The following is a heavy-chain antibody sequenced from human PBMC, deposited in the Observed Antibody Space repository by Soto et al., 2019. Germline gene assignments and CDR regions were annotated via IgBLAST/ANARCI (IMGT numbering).Heavy chain of an antibody. CDR1: GFTFSSYW. CDR2: IKQDGSEK. D-gene: IGHD6-6*01. Sequence: GGSLRLSCAASGFTFSSYWMSWVRQAPGKGLEWVANIKQDGSEKYYVDSVKGRFTISRDNAKNSLYLQMNSLRAEDTAVYYCARAIAARPPGDYYYYGMDVWGQGTTVTVSS. J-gene: IGHJ6*02. V-gene: IGHV3-7*01. CDR3: ARAIAARPPGDYYYYGMDV.